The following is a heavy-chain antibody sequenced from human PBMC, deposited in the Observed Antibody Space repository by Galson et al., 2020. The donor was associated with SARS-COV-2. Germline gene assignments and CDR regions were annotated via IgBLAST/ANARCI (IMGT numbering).Heavy chain of an antibody. CDR2: INWSGGTT. V-gene: IGHV3-20*04. J-gene: IGHJ6*02. CDR1: GFNFGDYG. D-gene: IGHD3-10*01. Sequence: GESLKISCAASGFNFGDYGMTWVRQVPGKGLEWVSGINWSGGTTVYADSVKGRFTISRDNAKNSLYLQMSSLRVEDTAFYYCARKDYYGSGNDVWGQGTTVTVSS. CDR3: ARKDYYGSGNDV.